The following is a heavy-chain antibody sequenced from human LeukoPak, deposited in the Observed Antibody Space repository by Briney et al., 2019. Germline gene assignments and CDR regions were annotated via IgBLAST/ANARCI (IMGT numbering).Heavy chain of an antibody. CDR3: ARARGYYYGSGSYWYFDL. J-gene: IGHJ2*01. V-gene: IGHV4-61*02. Sequence: PSQTLSLTCTVSGGSISSGSYYWSWIRQPAGKGLEWIGRIYTSGSTNYNPSLKSRVTISVDTSKNQFSLKLSSVTAADTAVYYCARARGYYYGSGSYWYFDLWGRGTLVTVSS. CDR1: GGSISSGSYY. D-gene: IGHD3-10*01. CDR2: IYTSGST.